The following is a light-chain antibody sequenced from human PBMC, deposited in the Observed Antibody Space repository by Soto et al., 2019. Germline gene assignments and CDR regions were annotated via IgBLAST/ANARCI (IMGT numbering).Light chain of an antibody. V-gene: IGKV1-39*01. CDR2: STS. Sequence: IQLTQSPSSLSASVGDRVTITCRASQGIGSSLAWYQQKPGKPPRVLIYSTSSLQSGVPSRFSGSGSGTDFTLTISSLQPEDFATYYCQQSYSTPRTFGQGTKLEIK. CDR1: QGIGSS. CDR3: QQSYSTPRT. J-gene: IGKJ2*01.